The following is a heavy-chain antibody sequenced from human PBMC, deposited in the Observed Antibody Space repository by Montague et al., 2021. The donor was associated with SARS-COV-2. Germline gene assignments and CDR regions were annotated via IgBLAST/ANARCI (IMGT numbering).Heavy chain of an antibody. CDR1: GGSLSGYY. D-gene: IGHD3-10*01. J-gene: IGHJ5*02. CDR3: ARGLSGRLWFGELLFWFDP. Sequence: SETLSLTCAVYGGSLSGYYWSWIRQPPGKGLEWIGEINHSGSTNYNPSLKSRVTISVDTSKNQFSLKLSSVTAADTAVYYCARGLSGRLWFGELLFWFDPWGQGTLVTVSS. V-gene: IGHV4-34*01. CDR2: INHSGST.